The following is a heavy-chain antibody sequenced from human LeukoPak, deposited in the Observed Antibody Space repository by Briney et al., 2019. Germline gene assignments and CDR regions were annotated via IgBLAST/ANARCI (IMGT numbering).Heavy chain of an antibody. J-gene: IGHJ4*02. Sequence: GGSLRLSCAASGFTFSSYAMSWVRQAPGKGLEWVSAISGSGGSTYYADSVKGRFTISRDNSKNTLYRQMNGLRAEDTAVYYCAKVSYSSSWSFGYWGQGALVTVSS. V-gene: IGHV3-23*01. CDR1: GFTFSSYA. D-gene: IGHD6-13*01. CDR3: AKVSYSSSWSFGY. CDR2: ISGSGGST.